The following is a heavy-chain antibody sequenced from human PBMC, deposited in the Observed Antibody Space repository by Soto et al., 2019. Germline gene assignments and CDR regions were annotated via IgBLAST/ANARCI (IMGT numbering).Heavy chain of an antibody. V-gene: IGHV4-39*01. Sequence: LSLTCTVSGGSISTRSYYWGWIRQPPGKGLEWIGSIFYSGSTYYNPSLKSRVTISVDTSKNQFSLKLSSVTASDTAVYYCARHKSANWEVHWFDPWGQGTLVTVSS. D-gene: IGHD7-27*01. CDR1: GGSISTRSYY. CDR2: IFYSGST. CDR3: ARHKSANWEVHWFDP. J-gene: IGHJ5*02.